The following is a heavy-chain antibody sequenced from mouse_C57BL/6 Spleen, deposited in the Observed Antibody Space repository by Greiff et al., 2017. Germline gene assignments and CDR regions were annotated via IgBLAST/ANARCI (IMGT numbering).Heavy chain of an antibody. Sequence: QVQLQQPGAELVKPGASVKMSCKASGYTFTSYWITWVKQRPGQGLEWIGDIYPGSGSTNYNEKFKSKATLTVDTSSSTAYMQLSRLTSEDSAVYYCANYYGSSYDYAMDYWGQGTSVTVSS. CDR1: GYTFTSYW. CDR2: IYPGSGST. D-gene: IGHD1-1*01. J-gene: IGHJ4*01. V-gene: IGHV1-55*01. CDR3: ANYYGSSYDYAMDY.